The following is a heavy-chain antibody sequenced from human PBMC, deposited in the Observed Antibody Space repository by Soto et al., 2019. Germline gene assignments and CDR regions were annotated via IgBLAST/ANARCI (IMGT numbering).Heavy chain of an antibody. CDR2: IYWDDNK. CDR1: GFSLSTSGVG. D-gene: IGHD4-17*01. CDR3: AHRDDYGELTWFDP. V-gene: IGHV2-5*02. J-gene: IGHJ5*02. Sequence: QITLKESGPTLVKPTQTLTLTCTFSGFSLSTSGVGVGWIRQPPGKALEWLALIYWDDNKRYSPSLKSRLTITKXXXXXXXXXXXXXXDPVDTATYYCAHRDDYGELTWFDPWGQGTLVTVSS.